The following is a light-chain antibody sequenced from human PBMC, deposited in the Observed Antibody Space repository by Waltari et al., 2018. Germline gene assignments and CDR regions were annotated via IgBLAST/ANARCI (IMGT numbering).Light chain of an antibody. CDR1: SSDVGSYNL. Sequence: QSALTQPASVSGSPGPSITISCTGTSSDVGSYNLVPWYPQQPGKAPKLVIYEGSQRPSGVSNRFSGSKSGNTASLTISGLQAEDEADYYCCSYAGSSTSPYVFGTGTKVTVL. V-gene: IGLV2-23*01. J-gene: IGLJ1*01. CDR2: EGS. CDR3: CSYAGSSTSPYV.